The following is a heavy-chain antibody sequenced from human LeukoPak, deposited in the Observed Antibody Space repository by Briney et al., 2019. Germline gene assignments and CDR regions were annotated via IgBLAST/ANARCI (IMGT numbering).Heavy chain of an antibody. CDR1: GYTFTSYG. J-gene: IGHJ6*03. D-gene: IGHD5-18*01. CDR3: ARVRYSYGFVQGGYYYYMDV. V-gene: IGHV1-18*01. Sequence: WASVKVSCKASGYTFTSYGISWVRQAPGQGLEWMGWISAYNGNTNYAQKLQGRVTMTTDTSTSTAYMELRSLRSDDTAVYYCARVRYSYGFVQGGYYYYMDVWGKGTTVTVSS. CDR2: ISAYNGNT.